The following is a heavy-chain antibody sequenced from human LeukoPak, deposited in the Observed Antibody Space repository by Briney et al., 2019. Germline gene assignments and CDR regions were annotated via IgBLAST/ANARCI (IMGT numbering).Heavy chain of an antibody. J-gene: IGHJ5*02. CDR3: ARDYVAGQLNWFDP. CDR2: IYYSGST. D-gene: IGHD3-16*01. V-gene: IGHV4-39*07. CDR1: GGSISSSSYY. Sequence: SETLSLTCTVSGGSISSSSYYWGWIRQPPGKGLEWIGSIYYSGSTYYNPSLKSRVTISVDTSKNQFSLKLSSVTAADTAVYYCARDYVAGQLNWFDPWGQGTLVAVSS.